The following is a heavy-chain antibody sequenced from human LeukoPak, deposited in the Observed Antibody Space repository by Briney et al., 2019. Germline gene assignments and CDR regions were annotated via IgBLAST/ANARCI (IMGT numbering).Heavy chain of an antibody. CDR1: GYTFTGYY. D-gene: IGHD3-10*01. J-gene: IGHJ4*02. V-gene: IGHV1-2*02. CDR2: INPNSGGT. Sequence: ASVKVSCKASGYTFTGYYMHWVRQAPGQGLEWMGWINPNSGGTNYAQKFQGRVTMTRDTSTSTAYMELSRLRSDDTAVYYCARDQNYYGSGRGGIDYWGQGALVTVSS. CDR3: ARDQNYYGSGRGGIDY.